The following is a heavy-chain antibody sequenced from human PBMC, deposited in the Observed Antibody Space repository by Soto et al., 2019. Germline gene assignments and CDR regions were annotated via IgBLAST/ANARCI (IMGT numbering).Heavy chain of an antibody. CDR3: AKGPYERSHYYCSN. CDR1: GLTFSNYA. D-gene: IGHD3-22*01. Sequence: GWSLRLSCAASGLTFSNYAMSWVRQAPGKGLEWVSAMSSGGSTFYADSVKGRFTISRDNSKDTLYLQMNSLRAEDTAVYYCAKGPYERSHYYCSNWGQGTLVTVAS. V-gene: IGHV3-23*01. CDR2: MSSGGST. J-gene: IGHJ4*02.